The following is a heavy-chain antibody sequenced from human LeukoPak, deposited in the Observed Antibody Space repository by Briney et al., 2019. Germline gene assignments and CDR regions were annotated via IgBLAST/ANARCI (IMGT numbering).Heavy chain of an antibody. CDR3: ARGRDYYDSSLDY. CDR2: INHSGST. V-gene: IGHV4-34*01. Sequence: SETLSLTCAVYGGSFSGYYWSWIRQPPGKGLEWMGEINHSGSTNYNPSLKSRVTISVDTSKNQFSLKLSSVTAADTAVYYCARGRDYYDSSLDYWGQGTLVTVSS. J-gene: IGHJ4*02. D-gene: IGHD3-22*01. CDR1: GGSFSGYY.